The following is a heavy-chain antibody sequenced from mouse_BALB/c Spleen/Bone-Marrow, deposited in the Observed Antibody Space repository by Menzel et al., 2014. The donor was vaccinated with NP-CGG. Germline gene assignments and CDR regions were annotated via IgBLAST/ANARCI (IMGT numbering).Heavy chain of an antibody. CDR3: ARLGYYGYFDY. D-gene: IGHD2-3*01. CDR1: GFDFSRYW. Sequence: VQLKESGGGLVQPGGSLKLSCAASGFDFSRYWMSWVRQAPGKGLEWIGEINPDSSTINYTPSLKGKFIISRDNAKNTLYLQMSKVRSEDTALYYCARLGYYGYFDYWGQGTTLTVSS. J-gene: IGHJ2*01. CDR2: INPDSSTI. V-gene: IGHV4-1*02.